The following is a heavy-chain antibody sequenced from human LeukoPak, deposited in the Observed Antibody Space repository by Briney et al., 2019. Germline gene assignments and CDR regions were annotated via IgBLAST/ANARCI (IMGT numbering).Heavy chain of an antibody. V-gene: IGHV3-23*01. J-gene: IGHJ4*02. CDR1: GFTFSCYA. CDR2: ISGSGGST. Sequence: PGGSLRLSCAASGFTFSCYAMSWVRQAPGKGLEWVSAISGSGGSTYYADSVKGRFTISRDNSKNTLYLQMNSLRAEDTAIYYCARGVSGSGLYYFDYWGQGTLVTVSS. D-gene: IGHD3-10*01. CDR3: ARGVSGSGLYYFDY.